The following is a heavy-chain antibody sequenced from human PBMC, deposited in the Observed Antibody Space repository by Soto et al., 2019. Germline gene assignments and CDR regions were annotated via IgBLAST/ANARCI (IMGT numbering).Heavy chain of an antibody. CDR3: ARDGEPRPLGY. J-gene: IGHJ4*02. V-gene: IGHV3-7*01. Sequence: EVQLVESGGGLVQPGGSLTLSCAGSGFIFSSYWMSWVRQAPGKGLEWVANIKPDGSEKSYVDSVKGRFTISRDNAKNSLYLQMNSLRVDDTAVYSCARDGEPRPLGYWGQGTLVTVSS. CDR2: IKPDGSEK. D-gene: IGHD1-26*01. CDR1: GFIFSSYW.